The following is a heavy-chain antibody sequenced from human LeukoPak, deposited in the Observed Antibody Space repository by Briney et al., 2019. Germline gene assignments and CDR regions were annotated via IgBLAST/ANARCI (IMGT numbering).Heavy chain of an antibody. CDR1: GFIFSSYV. CDR3: AKDAQRGFDYSNSLEH. CDR2: IWNDGSNK. J-gene: IGHJ5*02. D-gene: IGHD4-11*01. Sequence: GGSLRLSCAASGFIFSSYVMHWVRQAPGKGLEWVAVIWNDGSNKYYGDSVKGRFTISRDNSKNTLYLQMNSLTVEDTAVYYCAKDAQRGFDYSNSLEHWGQGTLVTVSS. V-gene: IGHV3-33*06.